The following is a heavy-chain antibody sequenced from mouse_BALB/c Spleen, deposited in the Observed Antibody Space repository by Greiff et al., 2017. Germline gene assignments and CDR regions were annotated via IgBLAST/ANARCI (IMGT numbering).Heavy chain of an antibody. D-gene: IGHD2-3*01. CDR1: GFTFSSYG. CDR2: INSNGGST. CDR3: ARDEGWLLPLAY. V-gene: IGHV5-6-3*01. Sequence: EVQGVESGGGLVQPGGSLKLSCAASGFTFSSYGMSWVRQTPDKRLELVATINSNGGSTYYPDSVKGRFTISRDNAKNTLYLQMSSLKSEDTAMYYCARDEGWLLPLAYWGQGTLVTVSA. J-gene: IGHJ3*01.